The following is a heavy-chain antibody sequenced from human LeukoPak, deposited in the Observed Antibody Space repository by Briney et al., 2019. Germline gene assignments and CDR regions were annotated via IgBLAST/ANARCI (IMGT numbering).Heavy chain of an antibody. Sequence: SQTLSLTCTVSGGSISSGDYYWSWIRQPPGKGLEWIGYIYYSGSTYYNPSLKSRVTISVDTSKNQFSLKLSSVTAADTAVYYCARGRRYCSGGSCYSVFDYWGQGTLVTVSS. CDR3: ARGRRYCSGGSCYSVFDY. V-gene: IGHV4-30-4*01. J-gene: IGHJ4*02. CDR1: GGSISSGDYY. D-gene: IGHD2-15*01. CDR2: IYYSGST.